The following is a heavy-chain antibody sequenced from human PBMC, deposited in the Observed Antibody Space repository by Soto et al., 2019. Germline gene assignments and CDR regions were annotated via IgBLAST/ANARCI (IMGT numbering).Heavy chain of an antibody. CDR1: GFTFSSYG. CDR3: AKVRGSGEEAFDI. J-gene: IGHJ3*02. CDR2: ISYDGSNK. Sequence: GGSLRLSCAASGFTFSSYGMHWVRQAPGKGLEWVAVISYDGSNKYYADSVKGRFTISRDNSKNTLYLQMNSLRAEDTAVYYCAKVRGSGEEAFDIWGQGTMVTVSS. D-gene: IGHD2-15*01. V-gene: IGHV3-30*18.